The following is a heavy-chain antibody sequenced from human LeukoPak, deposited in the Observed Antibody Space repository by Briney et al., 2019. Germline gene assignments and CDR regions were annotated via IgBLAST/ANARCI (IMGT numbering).Heavy chain of an antibody. V-gene: IGHV4-59*08. CDR2: IYYSGST. CDR3: ASFAMVRGPAFDI. CDR1: GGSISSYY. J-gene: IGHJ3*02. Sequence: SETLSLTCTVSGGSISSYYWSWIRQPPGKGLEWIGYIYYSGSTNYNPSLKSRVTISVGTSKNQFSLKLSSVTAADTAVYYCASFAMVRGPAFDIWGQGTMVTVSS. D-gene: IGHD3-10*01.